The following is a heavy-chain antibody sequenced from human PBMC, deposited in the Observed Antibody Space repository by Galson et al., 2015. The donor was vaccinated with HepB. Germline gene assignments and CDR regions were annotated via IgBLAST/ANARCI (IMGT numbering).Heavy chain of an antibody. CDR2: IYPGDSDT. CDR1: GYSFTSYW. CDR3: ARGVEMATISDDPYYFDY. D-gene: IGHD5-24*01. Sequence: QSGAEVKKPGESLKISCKGSGYSFTSYWIGWVRQMPGKGLEWMGIIYPGDSDTRYSPSFQGQVTISADKSISTAYLQWSSLKASDTAMYYCARGVEMATISDDPYYFDYWGQGTLVTVSS. V-gene: IGHV5-51*03. J-gene: IGHJ4*02.